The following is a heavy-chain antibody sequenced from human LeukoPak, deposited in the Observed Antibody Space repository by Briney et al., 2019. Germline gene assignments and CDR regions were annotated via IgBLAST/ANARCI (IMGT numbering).Heavy chain of an antibody. V-gene: IGHV1-46*01. Sequence: GGSLRLSCAASGFTFSNYGMHWVRQAPGQGLEWMGIINPSGGSTSYAQKFQGRVTMTRDTSTSTVYMELSSLRSEDTAVYYCARGYGDYGYWGQGTLVTVSS. CDR1: GFTFSNYG. J-gene: IGHJ4*02. D-gene: IGHD4-17*01. CDR3: ARGYGDYGY. CDR2: INPSGGST.